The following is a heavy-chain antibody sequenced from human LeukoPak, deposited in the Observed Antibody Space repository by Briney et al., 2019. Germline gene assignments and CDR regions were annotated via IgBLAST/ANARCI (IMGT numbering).Heavy chain of an antibody. CDR1: GFTFSGYA. CDR3: ARCPRWAHFDY. J-gene: IGHJ4*02. D-gene: IGHD4-23*01. CDR2: VSGSGGET. V-gene: IGHV3-23*01. Sequence: PGGSLRLSCAASGFTFSGYAMNWVRQAPGKGLEWVSTVSGSGGETYYADSVKGRFTISRDNAKNSLYLQMNSLRAEDTAVYYCARCPRWAHFDYWGQGTLVTVSS.